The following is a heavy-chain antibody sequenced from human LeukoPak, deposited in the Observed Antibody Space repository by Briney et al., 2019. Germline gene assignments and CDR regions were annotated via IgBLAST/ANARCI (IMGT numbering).Heavy chain of an antibody. D-gene: IGHD6-13*01. J-gene: IGHJ3*02. CDR2: ISGSGGST. CDR1: GFTFSSYA. Sequence: GGSLRLSCAASGFTFSSYAMSWVRQAPGKGLEWVSAISGSGGSTYYADSVKGRFTISRDNSKDTLYLQMNSLRAEDTAVYYCAKASIAAAGKDAFDIWGQGTMVTVPS. V-gene: IGHV3-23*01. CDR3: AKASIAAAGKDAFDI.